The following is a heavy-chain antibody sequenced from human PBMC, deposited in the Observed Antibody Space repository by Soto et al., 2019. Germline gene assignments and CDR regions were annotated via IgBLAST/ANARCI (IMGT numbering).Heavy chain of an antibody. CDR3: ARGGSHYVSSGYSWPDDWYSVL. Sequence: QVQLVESGGGVVQPGRSLRLSCAASGFTFSSYAMHWVRQAPGKGLEWVAVISYDGSNKYYADSVKGRFTISRDNSKNPLYRKMNTRRAGDTAGYYLARGGSHYVSSGYSWPDDWYSVLGGRGTRVTFSS. CDR2: ISYDGSNK. D-gene: IGHD3-22*01. V-gene: IGHV3-30-3*01. CDR1: GFTFSSYA. J-gene: IGHJ2*01.